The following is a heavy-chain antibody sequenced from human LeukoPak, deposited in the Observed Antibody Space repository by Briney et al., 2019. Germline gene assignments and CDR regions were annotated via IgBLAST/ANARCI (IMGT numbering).Heavy chain of an antibody. CDR1: GFTFSSYS. V-gene: IGHV3-21*01. CDR2: ISSSSSYI. Sequence: GGSLRLSCAASGFTFSSYSKNWVRQAPGKGLEWISSISSSSSYIYYADSVKGRFTISRDNAKNSLYLQMNSLRAEDTAVYYCARDQDLAVGLPWYFDYWGQGTLVTVSS. CDR3: ARDQDLAVGLPWYFDY. J-gene: IGHJ4*02. D-gene: IGHD6-19*01.